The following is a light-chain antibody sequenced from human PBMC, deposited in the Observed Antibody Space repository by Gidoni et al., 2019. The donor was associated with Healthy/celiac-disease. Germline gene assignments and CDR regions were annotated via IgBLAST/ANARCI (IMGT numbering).Light chain of an antibody. CDR1: QSVLYSPNNKNY. V-gene: IGKV4-1*01. Sequence: DIVMTQSPDSLAVSLGESATINCKSSQSVLYSPNNKNYLAWYQQKPGQPPKLLIYWASTRESGVPDRFSGSGSGTDFTLTISSLQAEDVAVYYCQQYYSTPLTFGPGTKVDIK. J-gene: IGKJ3*01. CDR3: QQYYSTPLT. CDR2: WAS.